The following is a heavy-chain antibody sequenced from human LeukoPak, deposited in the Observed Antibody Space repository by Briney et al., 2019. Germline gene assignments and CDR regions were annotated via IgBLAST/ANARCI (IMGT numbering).Heavy chain of an antibody. D-gene: IGHD3-10*01. CDR2: ISAYNGNT. V-gene: IGHV1-18*04. CDR1: GYTFTGYY. J-gene: IGHJ4*02. Sequence: ASVKVSCKASGYTFTGYYMHWVRQAPGQGLEWMGWISAYNGNTNYAQKLQGRVTMTTDTSTSTAYMELRSLRSDDTAVYYCARSSGSYYFDYWGQGTLVTVSP. CDR3: ARSSGSYYFDY.